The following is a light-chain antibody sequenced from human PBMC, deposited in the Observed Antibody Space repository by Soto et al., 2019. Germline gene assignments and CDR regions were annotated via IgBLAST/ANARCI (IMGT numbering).Light chain of an antibody. CDR3: SSFASSNTWV. CDR2: EVT. Sequence: QSALTQPPSASGSPGQSVTISCTGTSSDVGAYNYVSWYQQHAGKAPKLVIYEVTKRPSGVPDRFSGSKSANTASLPVSGLQAEDEADYYCSSFASSNTWVFCGGTKVTVL. V-gene: IGLV2-8*01. J-gene: IGLJ3*02. CDR1: SSDVGAYNY.